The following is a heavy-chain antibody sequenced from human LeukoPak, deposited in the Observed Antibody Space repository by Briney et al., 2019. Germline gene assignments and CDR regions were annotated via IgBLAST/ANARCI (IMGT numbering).Heavy chain of an antibody. D-gene: IGHD6-13*01. CDR1: GYTFTSCD. Sequence: GASVKVSCKASGYTFTSCDINWVRQATGQGLEWMGWMNPNSGDTGYAQNFQGRVTITRDTSISTAYMELSSLRSEDTAVYYCTRDMRGAAAADDALDIWGQGTMVTVSS. J-gene: IGHJ3*02. V-gene: IGHV1-8*03. CDR2: MNPNSGDT. CDR3: TRDMRGAAAADDALDI.